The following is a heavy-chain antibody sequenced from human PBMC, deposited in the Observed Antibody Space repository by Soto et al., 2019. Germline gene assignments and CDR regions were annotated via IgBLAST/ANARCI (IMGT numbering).Heavy chain of an antibody. V-gene: IGHV3-30*18. Sequence: GGSLRLSCAASGFTFSSYGMHWVRQAPGKGLEWVAVISYDGSNKYYADSVKGRFTISRDNSKNTLYLQMNSLRAEDTAVYYCAKTLLWFGESSHYYYYGMDVWGQGTTVTVS. J-gene: IGHJ6*02. CDR2: ISYDGSNK. CDR3: AKTLLWFGESSHYYYYGMDV. CDR1: GFTFSSYG. D-gene: IGHD3-10*01.